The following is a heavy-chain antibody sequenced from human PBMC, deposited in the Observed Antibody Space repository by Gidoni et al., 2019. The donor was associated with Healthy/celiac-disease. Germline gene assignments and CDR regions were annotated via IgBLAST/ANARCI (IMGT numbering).Heavy chain of an antibody. CDR2: IKSKTDGGTT. CDR1: GFTFSNAW. Sequence: EVQLVESGGGLVKPGGSLRLSCAASGFTFSNAWMNWVRKAPGKGLEWVGRIKSKTDGGTTDYAAPVKGRFTISRDDSKNTLYLQMNSLKTEDTAVYYCTTDLPSTITIFGPPKDAGAFDIWGQGTMVTVSS. CDR3: TTDLPSTITIFGPPKDAGAFDI. J-gene: IGHJ3*02. V-gene: IGHV3-15*07. D-gene: IGHD3-3*01.